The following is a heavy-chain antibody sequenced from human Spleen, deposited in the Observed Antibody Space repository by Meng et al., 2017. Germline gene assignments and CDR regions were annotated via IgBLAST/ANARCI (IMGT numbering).Heavy chain of an antibody. CDR2: ISTSSSYI. V-gene: IGHV3-21*01. J-gene: IGHJ4*02. D-gene: IGHD4-17*01. Sequence: GESLKISCAASGFTFKNYNMNWVRQAPGKGLEWVSSISTSSSYIYYADSVKGRFTISRDNAKNSLYLQMNSLRAEDTAVYYCARDSAHYGDYGSPYYFDYWGQGTLVTVSS. CDR3: ARDSAHYGDYGSPYYFDY. CDR1: GFTFKNYN.